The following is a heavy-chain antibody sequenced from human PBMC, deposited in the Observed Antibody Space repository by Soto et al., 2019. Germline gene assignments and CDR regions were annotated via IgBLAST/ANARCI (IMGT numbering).Heavy chain of an antibody. CDR2: IYYSVST. CDR1: GGSISSSSYY. Sequence: QLQLQESGPGLVKPSETLSLTCTVSGGSISSSSYYWGWIRQPPGKGLEWIGTIYYSVSTYYNPSLQSRVTISVDTSKNQLSLKLSSVTAADTAVYYCARLYGSSLFDYWGQGTLVTVSS. CDR3: ARLYGSSLFDY. J-gene: IGHJ4*02. D-gene: IGHD6-6*01. V-gene: IGHV4-39*01.